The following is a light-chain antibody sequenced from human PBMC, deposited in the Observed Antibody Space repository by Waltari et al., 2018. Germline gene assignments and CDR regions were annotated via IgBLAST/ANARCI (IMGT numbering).Light chain of an antibody. V-gene: IGKV3-15*01. CDR2: GAS. J-gene: IGKJ4*01. CDR3: LQYNNWPPLT. Sequence: EIVMTQSPATLSVSPGERATLPCRASQSVSRNLAWYKQTPGQAPRLLIYGASTRATGIPARFSGSGSGTEFTLTISSLQSEDFAVYYCLQYNNWPPLTFGGGTKVEIK. CDR1: QSVSRN.